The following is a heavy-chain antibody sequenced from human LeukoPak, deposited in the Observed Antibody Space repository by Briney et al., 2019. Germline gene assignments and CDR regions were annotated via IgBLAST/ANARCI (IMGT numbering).Heavy chain of an antibody. CDR2: ISYDGSSK. Sequence: PGGSLRLSCAASEFTFSSYGMHWVRQAPGKGLEWVAVISYDGSSKYYADSVKGRFTISRDNSKNTLYLQMNSLRAEDTAVYYCAREGYSYGPFDYWGQGTLVTVSS. CDR1: EFTFSSYG. CDR3: AREGYSYGPFDY. J-gene: IGHJ4*02. D-gene: IGHD5-18*01. V-gene: IGHV3-30*03.